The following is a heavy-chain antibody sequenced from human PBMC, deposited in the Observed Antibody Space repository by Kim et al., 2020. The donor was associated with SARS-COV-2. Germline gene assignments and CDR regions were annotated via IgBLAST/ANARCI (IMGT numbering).Heavy chain of an antibody. CDR3: ARTPPDEGYYRYYYGMDV. J-gene: IGHJ6*02. D-gene: IGHD3-10*01. Sequence: SETLSLTCTVSGGSISSGGYYWSWIRQHPGKGLEWIGYIYYSGSTYYNPSLKSRVTISVDTSKNQFSLKLSSVTAADTAVYYCARTPPDEGYYRYYYGMDVWGQGTTVTVSS. CDR2: IYYSGST. V-gene: IGHV4-31*03. CDR1: GGSISSGGYY.